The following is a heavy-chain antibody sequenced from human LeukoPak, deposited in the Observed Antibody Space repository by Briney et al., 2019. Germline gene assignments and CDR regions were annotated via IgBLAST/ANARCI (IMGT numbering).Heavy chain of an antibody. CDR1: GFTFSSYS. Sequence: GGSLRLSCAASGFTFSSYSMNWVRQAPGKGLEWVSCISGSSSYIYYADSVKGRFTISRDNAKNSLFLQMNSLRAEDTAVYYCARDRGPPHYYDSSGYYFDYWGQGTLVTVSS. V-gene: IGHV3-21*01. CDR2: ISGSSSYI. J-gene: IGHJ4*02. CDR3: ARDRGPPHYYDSSGYYFDY. D-gene: IGHD3-22*01.